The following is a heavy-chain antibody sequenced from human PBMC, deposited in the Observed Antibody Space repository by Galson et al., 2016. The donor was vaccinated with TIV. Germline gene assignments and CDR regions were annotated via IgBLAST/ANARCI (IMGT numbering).Heavy chain of an antibody. CDR1: GGTLNNYV. Sequence: SVKASCKASGGTLNNYVINWVRQAPGQGLEWMGRIMPILDITKYTQKFQGRVTITADKSTTTAYMELSSLRSEDTAMYYCARLDTSSWYGYFQYWGQGTLVTVSS. CDR2: IMPILDIT. D-gene: IGHD6-13*01. J-gene: IGHJ1*01. CDR3: ARLDTSSWYGYFQY. V-gene: IGHV1-69*04.